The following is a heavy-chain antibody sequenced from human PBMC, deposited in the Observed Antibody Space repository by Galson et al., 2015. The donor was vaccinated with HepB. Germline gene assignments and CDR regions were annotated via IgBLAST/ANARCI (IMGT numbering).Heavy chain of an antibody. V-gene: IGHV4-59*01. D-gene: IGHD4-23*01. CDR2: IYYSGGT. Sequence: SETLSLTCTVSGGSISSSYWSWIRQPPGKGLEWIGYIYYSGGTNYNPSLKSRVTISVDTSKNQFSLRLSSVTAADTAVYFCARVRQPYGYGGNSHFFDYWGQGTLVTVS. CDR3: ARVRQPYGYGGNSHFFDY. CDR1: GGSISSSY. J-gene: IGHJ4*02.